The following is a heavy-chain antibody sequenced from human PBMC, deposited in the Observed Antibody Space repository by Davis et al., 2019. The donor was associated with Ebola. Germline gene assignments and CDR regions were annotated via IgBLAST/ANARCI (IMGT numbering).Heavy chain of an antibody. Sequence: GESLKISCAASGFTFSNYAMSWVRQAPGKGLEWVSAVSGSGGSTYYADSVKGRFTISRDSSKNTLYLQMNSLRADDTAVYYCAKGGDIVVVPAAISLGDYYYYGMDVWGQGTTVTVSS. CDR1: GFTFSNYA. V-gene: IGHV3-23*01. J-gene: IGHJ6*02. CDR3: AKGGDIVVVPAAISLGDYYYYGMDV. D-gene: IGHD2-2*01. CDR2: VSGSGGST.